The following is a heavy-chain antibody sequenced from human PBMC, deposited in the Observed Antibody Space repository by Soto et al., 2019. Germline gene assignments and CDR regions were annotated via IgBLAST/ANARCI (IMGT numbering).Heavy chain of an antibody. Sequence: ASVKVSCKASGYTFTSYGISWVRQAPGQGLEWMGWISAYNGNTNYAQKLQGRVTMTTDTSTSTAYMELRSLRSDDTAVYYCARVGGDYGDYEDTYYYYYMDVWGKGTTVTVSS. CDR2: ISAYNGNT. J-gene: IGHJ6*03. CDR1: GYTFTSYG. CDR3: ARVGGDYGDYEDTYYYYYMDV. D-gene: IGHD4-17*01. V-gene: IGHV1-18*01.